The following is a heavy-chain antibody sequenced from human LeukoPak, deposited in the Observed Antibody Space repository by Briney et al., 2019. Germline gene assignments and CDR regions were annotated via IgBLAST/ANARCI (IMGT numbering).Heavy chain of an antibody. CDR1: GGSFSSGSYY. Sequence: SETLSLTCTVSGGSFSSGSYYWSWIRQPPGKGLKWIGYIYYSGSTNYNPSLKSRVTISVDTSKDQFSLKLSSVTAADTAVYYCARENDYGDYVDYWGQGTLVTVSS. CDR2: IYYSGST. J-gene: IGHJ4*02. CDR3: ARENDYGDYVDY. V-gene: IGHV4-61*01. D-gene: IGHD4-17*01.